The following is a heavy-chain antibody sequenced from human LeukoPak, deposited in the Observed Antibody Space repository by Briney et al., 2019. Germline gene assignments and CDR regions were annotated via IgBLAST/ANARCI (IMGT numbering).Heavy chain of an antibody. Sequence: GASVKVSCKASGYTFTGYYMHWVRQAPGQGLEWMGWINPNSGGTNYAQKFQGRVTMTRDTSISTAYMELSRLRSDDTAVYYCARDSRDFWSGYRRYNWFDPWGQGTLVTVSS. CDR3: ARDSRDFWSGYRRYNWFDP. CDR1: GYTFTGYY. J-gene: IGHJ5*02. CDR2: INPNSGGT. V-gene: IGHV1-2*02. D-gene: IGHD3-3*01.